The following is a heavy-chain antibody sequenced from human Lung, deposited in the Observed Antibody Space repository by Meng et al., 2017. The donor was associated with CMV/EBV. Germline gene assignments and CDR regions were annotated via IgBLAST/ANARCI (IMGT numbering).Heavy chain of an antibody. Sequence: GESLKISCAASGFSFSSYEMNWVRQAPGKGLVWVSRINSDGSTRYADSVRGRFTISRDNAKNTLYLQMNSLRAEDTAVYYCVLSPYSRSPQWGQGTLVTVSS. D-gene: IGHD6-6*01. CDR3: VLSPYSRSPQ. CDR2: INSDGST. CDR1: GFSFSSYE. J-gene: IGHJ4*02. V-gene: IGHV3-74*01.